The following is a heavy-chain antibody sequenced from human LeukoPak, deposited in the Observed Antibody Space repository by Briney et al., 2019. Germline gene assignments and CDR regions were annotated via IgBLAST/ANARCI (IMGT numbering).Heavy chain of an antibody. CDR1: GVSISSSRYY. Sequence: SEPLSLTCTVSGVSISSSRYYWGRLRPPPGQGLEWIGRTYYSGSTYYNPSLKSRVTISVDTSKNQFSLKLSSATAADTAVYYRVRGYSGSFSSNWFDPWGQGTLVTVSS. D-gene: IGHD1-26*01. CDR2: TYYSGST. J-gene: IGHJ5*02. V-gene: IGHV4-39*07. CDR3: VRGYSGSFSSNWFDP.